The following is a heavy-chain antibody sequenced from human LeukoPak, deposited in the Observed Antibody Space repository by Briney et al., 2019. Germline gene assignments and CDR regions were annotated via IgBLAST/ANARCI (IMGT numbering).Heavy chain of an antibody. CDR2: IYTSGST. Sequence: SETLSLTCTVSGGSISSYYWSWIRQPPGKGLEWIGYIYTSGSTDYNPSLKSRVTISVDTSKSQFSLKLSSVTAADTAVYYCARRGSGSWFDPWGQGTLVTVSS. J-gene: IGHJ5*02. D-gene: IGHD5-12*01. CDR1: GGSISSYY. V-gene: IGHV4-4*09. CDR3: ARRGSGSWFDP.